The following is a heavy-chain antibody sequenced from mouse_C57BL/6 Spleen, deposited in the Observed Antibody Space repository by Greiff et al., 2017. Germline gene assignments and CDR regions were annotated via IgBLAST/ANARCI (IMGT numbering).Heavy chain of an antibody. D-gene: IGHD2-1*01. V-gene: IGHV1-55*01. Sequence: QVQLQQPGAELVKPGASVKMSCKASGYTFTSYWITWVKQRPGQGLEWIGDISPGSGSTNYNEKFKSKATLTVDTSSSTAYMQLSSLTSEDSAVYYCARRGYGNYAMDYWGQGTSVTVSS. CDR3: ARRGYGNYAMDY. J-gene: IGHJ4*01. CDR1: GYTFTSYW. CDR2: ISPGSGST.